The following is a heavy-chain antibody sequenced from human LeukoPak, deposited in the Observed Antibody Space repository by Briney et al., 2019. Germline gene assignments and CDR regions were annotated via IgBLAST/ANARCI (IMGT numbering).Heavy chain of an antibody. CDR3: ARDRPVSGANWFDP. CDR2: INHSGGT. CDR1: GGSFSGYS. Sequence: SETLSLTCAIYGGSFSGYSWSWIRQPPGKGLEWIGEINHSGGTNYNPSLRSRVTISVDTSKNQFSLKLSSVTAADTAVYYCARDRPVSGANWFDPWGQGALVTVSS. D-gene: IGHD2-8*02. V-gene: IGHV4-34*01. J-gene: IGHJ5*02.